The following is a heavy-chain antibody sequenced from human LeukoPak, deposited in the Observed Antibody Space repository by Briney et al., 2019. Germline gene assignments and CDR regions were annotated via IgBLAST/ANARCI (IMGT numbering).Heavy chain of an antibody. CDR3: ARGVGWYAYFDY. J-gene: IGHJ4*02. CDR1: GXSISTYY. D-gene: IGHD6-19*01. V-gene: IGHV4-59*01. Sequence: PSETLSLTCTVSGXSISTYYWSWIRQPPGKGLEWIGYIYYSGSTGYNPFLRSRVTISVDSSKIQFSLKLSSVTAADTAVYYCARGVGWYAYFDYWGQGTLVTVSS. CDR2: IYYSGST.